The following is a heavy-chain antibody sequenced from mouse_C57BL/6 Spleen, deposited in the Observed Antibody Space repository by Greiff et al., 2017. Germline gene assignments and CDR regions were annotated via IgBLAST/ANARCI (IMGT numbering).Heavy chain of an antibody. V-gene: IGHV1-52*01. CDR3: ARDFTTVVGGYFDV. D-gene: IGHD1-1*01. Sequence: QVQLQQPGAELVRPGSSVKLSCKASGYTFTSYWMHWVKQRPIQGLEWIGNIDPSDSETHYNQKFKDKATLTVDKSSSTAYMQLSSLTSEDSAVYYGARDFTTVVGGYFDVWGTGTTVTVSS. CDR1: GYTFTSYW. CDR2: IDPSDSET. J-gene: IGHJ1*03.